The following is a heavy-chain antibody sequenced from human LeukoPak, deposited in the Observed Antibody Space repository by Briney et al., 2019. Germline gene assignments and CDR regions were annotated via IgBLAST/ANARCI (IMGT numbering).Heavy chain of an antibody. CDR3: AKDHGSGLLYSDY. Sequence: GGSLRLSCAASGFTFSSYPMSWVRQAPEKGLEWVSAISGSAESTYYADSVKGQFTISRDNSKNTLYLQMNSLRAEDTALYYCAKDHGSGLLYSDYWGQGTLVTVSS. CDR1: GFTFSSYP. J-gene: IGHJ4*02. CDR2: ISGSAEST. D-gene: IGHD6-19*01. V-gene: IGHV3-23*01.